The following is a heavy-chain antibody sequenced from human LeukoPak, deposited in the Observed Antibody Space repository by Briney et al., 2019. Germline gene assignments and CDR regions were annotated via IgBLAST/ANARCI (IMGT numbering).Heavy chain of an antibody. D-gene: IGHD2-15*01. Sequence: SETLSRTCTVSGASINSDDNYWSWIRQAPGKGLEWIGYVYYSVNTHYNPSLKSRITISVDTSKNQFSLKVTSVTAADTAVYYCARDRVVASSYYYGMDVWGQGTTVTVSS. CDR3: ARDRVVASSYYYGMDV. CDR1: GASINSDDNY. V-gene: IGHV4-30-4*01. CDR2: VYYSVNT. J-gene: IGHJ6*02.